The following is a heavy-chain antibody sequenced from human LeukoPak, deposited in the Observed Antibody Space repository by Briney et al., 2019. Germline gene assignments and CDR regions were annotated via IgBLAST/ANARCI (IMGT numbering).Heavy chain of an antibody. CDR2: INPNSGGT. V-gene: IGHV1-2*02. J-gene: IGHJ4*02. Sequence: ASVKVSCKSFGYTFTSNYMHWVRQAPGQGLEWMGWINPNSGGTSYAQKFQGRVTMTRDTSISTAYMELSRLRSDDTAVYYCARFPVATVAADYWGQGTLVTVSS. D-gene: IGHD4-23*01. CDR3: ARFPVATVAADY. CDR1: GYTFTSNY.